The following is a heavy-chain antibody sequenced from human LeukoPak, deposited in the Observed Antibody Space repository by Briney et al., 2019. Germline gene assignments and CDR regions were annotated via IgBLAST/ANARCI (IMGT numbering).Heavy chain of an antibody. CDR1: GYTFTSYD. CDR2: MNPNSGNT. V-gene: IGHV1-8*03. J-gene: IGHJ4*02. D-gene: IGHD1-26*01. CDR3: ARGQDGSYYGFFDY. Sequence: ASVKVSCKASGYTFTSYDINWVRQATGQGLEWMGWMNPNSGNTGYAQKFQGRVTITRNTSISTAYMELSSLRSEDTAVYYCARGQDGSYYGFFDYWGQGTLVTVSS.